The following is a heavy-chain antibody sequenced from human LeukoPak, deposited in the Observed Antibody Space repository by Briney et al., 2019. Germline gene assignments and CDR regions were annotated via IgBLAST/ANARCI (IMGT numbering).Heavy chain of an antibody. V-gene: IGHV3-33*05. CDR2: ISYDGNNK. J-gene: IGHJ5*02. Sequence: GGSLRLSCAASGFTFNNFGMHWVRQAPGKGLEWVALISYDGNNKYYADSVKGRFTISRDNSKNTLYLQMNTLRAEDTAVYSCARGADGVSSNSRGWFDPWGQGTLVTVSS. CDR1: GFTFNNFG. D-gene: IGHD2-15*01. CDR3: ARGADGVSSNSRGWFDP.